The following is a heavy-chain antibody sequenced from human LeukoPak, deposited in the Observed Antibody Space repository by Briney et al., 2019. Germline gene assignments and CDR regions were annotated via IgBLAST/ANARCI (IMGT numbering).Heavy chain of an antibody. CDR2: LYYSGTT. CDR3: AKDLTGGDYQPFDATDI. J-gene: IGHJ3*02. CDR1: GGSISNYY. D-gene: IGHD4-17*01. V-gene: IGHV4-59*01. Sequence: PSETLSLTCTVSGGSISNYYWSWIRQPPGKGLEWIGYLYYSGTTNYNPPLKSRVTISVDTSKKQFSLKLSSVTAADTAVYYCAKDLTGGDYQPFDATDIWGQGTMVTVSS.